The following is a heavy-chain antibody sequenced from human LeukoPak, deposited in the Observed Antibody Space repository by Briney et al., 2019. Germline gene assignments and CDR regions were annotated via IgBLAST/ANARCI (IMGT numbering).Heavy chain of an antibody. V-gene: IGHV4-4*02. D-gene: IGHD3-10*01. J-gene: IGHJ4*02. CDR1: GGSISSSNW. Sequence: NPSGTLSLTCAVSGGSISSSNWWSWVRQPPGKGLEWIGEIYHSGSTNYNPSLKSRVTISVDKSKNQFSLKLSSVTGADTAVYYCARGKKLVRGVIISYYFDYWGQGTLVTVSS. CDR3: ARGKKLVRGVIISYYFDY. CDR2: IYHSGST.